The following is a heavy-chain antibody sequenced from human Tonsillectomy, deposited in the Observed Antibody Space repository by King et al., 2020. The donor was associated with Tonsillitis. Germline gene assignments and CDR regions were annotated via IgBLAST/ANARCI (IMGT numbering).Heavy chain of an antibody. D-gene: IGHD3-22*01. Sequence: VQLVESGAEVTKPGASVKVSCKASGYTFTSYYMHWVRQAPGQGLEWIGIINPSAGSTSYAQKFQGRATMTRDTSTSTVYMELSSLTSEDTAVYYCARGQYYYDSSGYSPLYFDYWGQGTLITVSS. CDR1: GYTFTSYY. V-gene: IGHV1-46*01. J-gene: IGHJ4*02. CDR3: ARGQYYYDSSGYSPLYFDY. CDR2: INPSAGST.